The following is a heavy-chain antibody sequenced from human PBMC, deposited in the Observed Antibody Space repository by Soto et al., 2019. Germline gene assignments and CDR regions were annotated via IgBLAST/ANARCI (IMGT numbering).Heavy chain of an antibody. V-gene: IGHV4-31*03. Sequence: QVQLQESGPGLVEPSQTLSLTCNVSGDSISSGGYHWSRIRHHPGKGLEWIVYIYYSGDTYYNPSLKSRVAISVHTSKKQFSLNLSSATSADTAVYYCARLAYSSRGGQFFDYWGQGVLVTVSS. D-gene: IGHD6-13*01. CDR2: IYYSGDT. CDR3: ARLAYSSRGGQFFDY. J-gene: IGHJ4*02. CDR1: GDSISSGGYH.